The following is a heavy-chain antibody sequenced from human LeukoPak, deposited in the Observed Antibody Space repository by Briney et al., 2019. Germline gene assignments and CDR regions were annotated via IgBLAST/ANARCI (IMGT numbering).Heavy chain of an antibody. J-gene: IGHJ4*02. CDR3: ARDFDYDSSGYSVY. V-gene: IGHV3-21*01. Sequence: GGSLRLSCAASGFTFSSYSMNWVRQAPGKGLEWVSSISSSSSYIYYADSMKGRFTISRDNVKNSLYLQMNSLRAEDTAVYYCARDFDYDSSGYSVYWGQGTLVTVSS. CDR1: GFTFSSYS. D-gene: IGHD3-22*01. CDR2: ISSSSSYI.